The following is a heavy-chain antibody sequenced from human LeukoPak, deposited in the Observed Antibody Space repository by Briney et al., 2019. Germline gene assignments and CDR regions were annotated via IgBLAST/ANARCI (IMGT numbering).Heavy chain of an antibody. CDR2: ISNSGGT. CDR1: GFTFSRYA. Sequence: GGSLRLSCAASGFTFSRYALSWVRQAPGEGLEWVSGISNSGGTFYADSVKGRCTISRDNSRNTLGLQMHSLTVEDTAVYYCAKEVGGIGTPLFDHWGQGTLVTVSS. CDR3: AKEVGGIGTPLFDH. D-gene: IGHD2-15*01. J-gene: IGHJ4*02. V-gene: IGHV3-23*01.